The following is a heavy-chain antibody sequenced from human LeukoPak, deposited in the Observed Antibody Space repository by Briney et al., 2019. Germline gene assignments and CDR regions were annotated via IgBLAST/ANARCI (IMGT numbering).Heavy chain of an antibody. J-gene: IGHJ4*02. CDR2: IKSKTDGGTT. CDR3: TTDFGPQYYYDSSGYCRFDY. V-gene: IGHV3-15*01. CDR1: GFTFSNAW. D-gene: IGHD3-22*01. Sequence: GGSLRLSCAASGFTFSNAWMSWVRQAPGKGLEWVGRIKSKTDGGTTDYAAPVKGRFTISRDDSKNTLYLQMNSLKTEDTAVYYCTTDFGPQYYYDSSGYCRFDYWGQGTLVTVSS.